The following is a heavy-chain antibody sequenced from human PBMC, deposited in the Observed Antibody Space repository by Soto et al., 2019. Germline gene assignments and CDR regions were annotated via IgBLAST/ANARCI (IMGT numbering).Heavy chain of an antibody. D-gene: IGHD3-10*01. CDR1: GGSISSGGYS. CDR2: MYHSGTF. V-gene: IGHV4-30-2*01. Sequence: LSLTCAVSGGSISSGGYSWSWIRQPPGGGLEWIGYMYHSGTFLKSPSLKTRLTMSLDMSKNQFSLTLNSMTAADTAVYYCARAQFYSGSGNYNNLMFDAWGQGIQVTVSS. CDR3: ARAQFYSGSGNYNNLMFDA. J-gene: IGHJ5*02.